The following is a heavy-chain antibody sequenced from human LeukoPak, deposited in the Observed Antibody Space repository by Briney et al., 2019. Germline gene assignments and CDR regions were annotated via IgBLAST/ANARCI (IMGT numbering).Heavy chain of an antibody. D-gene: IGHD2-21*01. Sequence: QPGGSLRLSCAASGFTFSDYILDWVRQAPGKGLEWVGRIRRKRNGYTTEFAASVKGRFTISRDDSKNSLYLYMNNLKTEDTAVYHCSREGGQGDRSAFDIWGQGTMVTVSS. V-gene: IGHV3-72*01. CDR2: IRRKRNGYTT. J-gene: IGHJ3*02. CDR3: SREGGQGDRSAFDI. CDR1: GFTFSDYI.